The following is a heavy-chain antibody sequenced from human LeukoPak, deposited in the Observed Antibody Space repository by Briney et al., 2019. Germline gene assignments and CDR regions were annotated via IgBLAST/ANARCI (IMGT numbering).Heavy chain of an antibody. CDR1: GFTFSNAW. CDR3: AIDYYGSGSY. J-gene: IGHJ4*02. V-gene: IGHV3-15*01. D-gene: IGHD3-10*01. CDR2: IKSKTDGGTT. Sequence: GGSLRLSCAASGFTFSNAWMSWVRQAPGKELEWVGRIKSKTDGGTTDYAAPVKGRFTISRDDSKNTLYLQMNSLRAEDTAVYYCAIDYYGSGSYWGQGTLVTVSS.